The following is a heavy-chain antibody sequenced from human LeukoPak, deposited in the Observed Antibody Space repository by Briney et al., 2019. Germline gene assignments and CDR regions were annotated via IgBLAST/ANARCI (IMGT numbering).Heavy chain of an antibody. J-gene: IGHJ4*02. D-gene: IGHD3-9*01. Sequence: SETLSLTCTVSGGSISSGGYFWSWIRQPAGKGLEWIGRFYASGGTNYNPSLQSRVTISVDTSKNQFSLNLTSVTAADTAVYYCARHITISSSSLDYWGQGTLVTVSS. CDR2: FYASGGT. V-gene: IGHV4-61*02. CDR1: GGSISSGGYF. CDR3: ARHITISSSSLDY.